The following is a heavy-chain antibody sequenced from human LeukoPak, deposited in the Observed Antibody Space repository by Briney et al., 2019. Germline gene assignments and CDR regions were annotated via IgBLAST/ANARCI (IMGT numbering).Heavy chain of an antibody. CDR1: GYTFTSYG. CDR3: ARGHAYYYYNYMDV. J-gene: IGHJ6*03. Sequence: ASVKVSCKASGYTFTSYGVTWVRQAPGQGLEWMGWISTYNENTNYGQNFQGRVIMTTDRSTSTVYMELRSLRFDDTAVYYCARGHAYYYYNYMDVWGKGTTVTVSS. CDR2: ISTYNENT. D-gene: IGHD2-2*01. V-gene: IGHV1-18*01.